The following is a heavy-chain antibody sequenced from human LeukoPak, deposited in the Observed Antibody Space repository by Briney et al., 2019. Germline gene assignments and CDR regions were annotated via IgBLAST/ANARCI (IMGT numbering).Heavy chain of an antibody. Sequence: GASVKVSCKASGFTFTSSAMQWVRQARGQRLEWIGWIVVGSGNTNYAQKLQERVTITRDMSTSTAYMELSSLRSEDTAVYYCAADHGPWSYQVYYYYGMDVWGQGTTVTVSS. CDR2: IVVGSGNT. CDR1: GFTFTSSA. V-gene: IGHV1-58*02. J-gene: IGHJ6*02. D-gene: IGHD1-26*01. CDR3: AADHGPWSYQVYYYYGMDV.